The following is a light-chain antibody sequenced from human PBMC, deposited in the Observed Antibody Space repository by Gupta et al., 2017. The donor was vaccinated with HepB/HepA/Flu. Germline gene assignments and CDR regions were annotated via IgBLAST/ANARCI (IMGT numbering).Light chain of an antibody. V-gene: IGKV3-20*01. CDR1: KRVSNKY. CDR3: QHDGSSPWP. Sequence: IVFTQSPGTLSFSPGEVATLTCRATKRVSNKYLAWYQQKPGQAPMLLIYGASSRAGGLPDRFSGSGSGTEFTLTISRRESEDFAVYYCQHDGSSPWPFGQGTKVEIK. CDR2: GAS. J-gene: IGKJ1*01.